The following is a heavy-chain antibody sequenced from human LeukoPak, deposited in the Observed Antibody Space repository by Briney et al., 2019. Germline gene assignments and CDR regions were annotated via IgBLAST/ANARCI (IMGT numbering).Heavy chain of an antibody. V-gene: IGHV3-11*05. CDR3: ARALWGGVYCSGGSCAIAY. CDR1: GFTFSDYY. CDR2: TSSSTSYT. D-gene: IGHD2-15*01. J-gene: IGHJ4*02. Sequence: GGSLRLSCAAAGFTFSDYYMSWIRQAPGKGLEWVSYTSSSTSYTSYADSVKGRFTISRDNAKNALYLQMNSLRVEDTAVYYCARALWGGVYCSGGSCAIAYWGQGTLVTVSS.